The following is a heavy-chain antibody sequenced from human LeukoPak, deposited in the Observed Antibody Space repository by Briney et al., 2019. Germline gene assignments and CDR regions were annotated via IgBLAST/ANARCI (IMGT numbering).Heavy chain of an antibody. J-gene: IGHJ4*02. CDR3: ARDLGYYRADY. V-gene: IGHV3-7*04. D-gene: IGHD1-26*01. CDR2: IKGDGSDN. CDR1: GFTFSSYW. Sequence: GGSLRPSCAASGFTFSSYWMSWVRQAPGKGLEWVANIKGDGSDNHYVDSVRGRFTISRDNAKNSLYLQMNSLRPEDTAVYYCARDLGYYRADYWGQGTLVTVSS.